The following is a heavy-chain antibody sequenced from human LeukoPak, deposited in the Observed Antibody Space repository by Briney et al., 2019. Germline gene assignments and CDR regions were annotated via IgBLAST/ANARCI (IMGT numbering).Heavy chain of an antibody. J-gene: IGHJ5*02. D-gene: IGHD3-10*01. V-gene: IGHV3-33*08. CDR2: XXYDGSNK. CDR1: GFTFSSYX. Sequence: PGGSLRLSCAXSGFTFSSYXXXXXXXAPGXXXXXXXXXXYDGSNKYYADSVKGRFTISRDNSKNTLYLQMNSLRAEDTAVYYCARSEGAGYYGSGNCFDPWGQGTLVTVSS. CDR3: ARSEGAGYYGSGNCFDP.